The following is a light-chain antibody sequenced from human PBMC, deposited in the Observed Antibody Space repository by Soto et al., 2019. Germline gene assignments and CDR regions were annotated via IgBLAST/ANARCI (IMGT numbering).Light chain of an antibody. V-gene: IGLV1-40*01. CDR2: GNS. Sequence: QSVLTQPPSVSGAPGQRVTISCTGSSSNIGAGYDVHWYQQFPGTAPKLLIYGNSNRPSGVPDRFSGSKSGTSASLAITGLQAEDEAVYYCQQYYTADPLTFGGGTK. CDR3: QQYYTADPLT. CDR1: SSNIGAGYD. J-gene: IGLJ2*01.